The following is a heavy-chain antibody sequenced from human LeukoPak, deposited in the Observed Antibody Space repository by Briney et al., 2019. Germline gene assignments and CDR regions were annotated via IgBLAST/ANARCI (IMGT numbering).Heavy chain of an antibody. J-gene: IGHJ4*02. CDR3: ARAAARDY. CDR1: GFTFGSYW. CDR2: IKQDGSEK. Sequence: GGSLRLSCAASGFTFGSYWMSWVRQAPGKGLEWVANIKQDGSEKYYVDSVKGRFTISRDNAKNSLYLQMNSLRAEDTAVYHCARAAARDYWGQGTLVTVSS. V-gene: IGHV3-7*03. D-gene: IGHD2-15*01.